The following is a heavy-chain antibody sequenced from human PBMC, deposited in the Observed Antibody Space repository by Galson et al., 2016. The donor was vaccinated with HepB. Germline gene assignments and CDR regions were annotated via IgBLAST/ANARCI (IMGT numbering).Heavy chain of an antibody. CDR2: IYWDDDK. Sequence: PALVKPTQTLTLTCTFSGFSLSTSGVGVGWIRQLPGKALEWLALIYWDDDKRYSPSLKSRLTITKDTSKNQVVLTMTNMDPVDTATYYCAHYYYDSSGYYPPYFDLWGRGTLVTVSS. V-gene: IGHV2-5*02. CDR3: AHYYYDSSGYYPPYFDL. CDR1: GFSLSTSGVG. J-gene: IGHJ2*01. D-gene: IGHD3-22*01.